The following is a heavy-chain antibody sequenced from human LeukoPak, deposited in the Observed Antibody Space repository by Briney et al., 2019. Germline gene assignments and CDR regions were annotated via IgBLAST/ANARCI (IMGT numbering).Heavy chain of an antibody. V-gene: IGHV3-9*01. CDR3: ARGRGYSYGNPIDY. J-gene: IGHJ4*02. Sequence: PGISLRLSCAASGFTFDDYAMHWVRQAPGKGLKWVSGISWNSGSIGYADSVKGRFTIFRDNAKNSLYLQMNSLRAEDTALYYCARGRGYSYGNPIDYWGQGTLVTVSS. D-gene: IGHD5-18*01. CDR1: GFTFDDYA. CDR2: ISWNSGSI.